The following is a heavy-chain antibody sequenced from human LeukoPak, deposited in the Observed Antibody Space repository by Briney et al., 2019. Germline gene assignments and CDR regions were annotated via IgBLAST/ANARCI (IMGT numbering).Heavy chain of an antibody. D-gene: IGHD2-2*02. V-gene: IGHV4-61*02. Sequence: SQTLSLTCTVSGGSISSGSYYWSWIRQPAGKGLEWIGRIYTSGSTNYNPSLKSRVTISVDTSKNQFSLKLSSVTAADTAVYYCARDPFCSNTSCYKDAFDIWGQGTMVTVSS. CDR1: GGSISSGSYY. CDR2: IYTSGST. CDR3: ARDPFCSNTSCYKDAFDI. J-gene: IGHJ3*02.